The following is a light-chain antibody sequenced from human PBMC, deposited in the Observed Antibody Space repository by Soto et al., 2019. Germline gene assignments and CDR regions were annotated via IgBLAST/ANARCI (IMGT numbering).Light chain of an antibody. CDR3: SSYAGGSSLV. Sequence: QSALTQPPSASGSPGQSVTISCTETSSDIGDYNFVSWYQHHPGKAPKLMIYEASKRPSGVPDRFSGSKSGNTASLTISGLQAEDEADYYCSSYAGGSSLVFGGGTQLTVL. V-gene: IGLV2-8*01. J-gene: IGLJ3*02. CDR1: SSDIGDYNF. CDR2: EAS.